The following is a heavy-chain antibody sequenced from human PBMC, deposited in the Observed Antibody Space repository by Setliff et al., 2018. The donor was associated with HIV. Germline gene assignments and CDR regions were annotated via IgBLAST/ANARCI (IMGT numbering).Heavy chain of an antibody. V-gene: IGHV4-31*03. CDR3: VRAEYSSSSDWFAP. D-gene: IGHD6-6*01. Sequence: SETLSLTCTVSGGSISSGGYYWSWIRQHPGKGLEWIGHIYYSGSTFYNPSLKSRVTISVDTSKNQFSLKLSSVTAADTAVYYCVRAEYSSSSDWFAPWGQGALVTVSS. J-gene: IGHJ5*02. CDR2: IYYSGST. CDR1: GGSISSGGYY.